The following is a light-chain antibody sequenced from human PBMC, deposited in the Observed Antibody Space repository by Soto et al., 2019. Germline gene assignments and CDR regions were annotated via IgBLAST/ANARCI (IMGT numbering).Light chain of an antibody. CDR3: AAWADSLNRLYVV. V-gene: IGLV1-44*01. Sequence: QSVPTQPPSASGIAGERVNISCSGSRNNIGSHTVNWYQQLPGTAPKLPISRNNPRPSGVPDRFSGSKSVTSAALAINGLHSEDEDDYYCAAWADSLNRLYVVYGGGTKLTLL. CDR2: RNN. CDR1: RNNIGSHT. J-gene: IGLJ2*01.